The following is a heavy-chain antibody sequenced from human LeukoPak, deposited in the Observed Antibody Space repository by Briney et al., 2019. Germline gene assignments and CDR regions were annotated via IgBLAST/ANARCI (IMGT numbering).Heavy chain of an antibody. J-gene: IGHJ4*02. CDR2: ISGSGGST. Sequence: GGSLRLSCAASGFTFSSYGMGWVRQAPGKGLEWVSAISGSGGSTYYADSVKGRFTISRDNSKNTLYLQMNSLRAEDTAVYYCAKGPYCSGGSCYSPPHWGQGTLVTVSS. D-gene: IGHD2-15*01. CDR3: AKGPYCSGGSCYSPPH. CDR1: GFTFSSYG. V-gene: IGHV3-23*01.